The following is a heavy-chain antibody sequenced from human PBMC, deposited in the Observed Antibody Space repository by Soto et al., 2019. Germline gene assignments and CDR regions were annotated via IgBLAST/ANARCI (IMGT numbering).Heavy chain of an antibody. J-gene: IGHJ4*02. Sequence: SETLSLTCAVYGGSFSGYYWSWIRQPPGKGLEWIGEINHSGSTNYNPSLKSRVTISVDTSKNQFSLKLSSVTAADTAVYYCGRGLIRSCFDYWGQGTLVTVSS. D-gene: IGHD3-16*01. V-gene: IGHV4-34*01. CDR1: GGSFSGYY. CDR2: INHSGST. CDR3: GRGLIRSCFDY.